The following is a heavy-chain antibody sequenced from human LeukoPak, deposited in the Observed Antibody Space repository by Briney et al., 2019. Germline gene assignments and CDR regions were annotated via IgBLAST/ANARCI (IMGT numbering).Heavy chain of an antibody. Sequence: PSETLSLTCTVSGGSISSSYWSWIRQPPGKGLEWIGYMYYSGSTNYNPSLKSRVTISVDTSKNQFSLKLSSVIAADTAVYYCAREYRSGVGYWGQGTLVTVSS. CDR3: AREYRSGVGY. J-gene: IGHJ4*02. CDR2: MYYSGST. D-gene: IGHD6-19*01. V-gene: IGHV4-59*01. CDR1: GGSISSSY.